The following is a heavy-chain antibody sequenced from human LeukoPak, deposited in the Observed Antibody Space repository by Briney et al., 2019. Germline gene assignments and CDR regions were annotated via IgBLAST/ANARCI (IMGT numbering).Heavy chain of an antibody. V-gene: IGHV4-59*11. Sequence: PSETLSLTCTVSGVSIGSHYWSWIRQSPGKGLEWIGCVYNSGTTVYNPSLTGRVTISVDTSKNQYSLHLRSVTAADAAVYYCARDAYWGQGILVTVAS. J-gene: IGHJ4*02. CDR2: VYNSGTT. CDR3: ARDAY. CDR1: GVSIGSHY.